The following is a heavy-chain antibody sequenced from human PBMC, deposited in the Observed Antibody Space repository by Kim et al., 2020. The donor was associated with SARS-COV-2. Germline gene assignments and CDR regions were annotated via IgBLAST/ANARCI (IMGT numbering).Heavy chain of an antibody. J-gene: IGHJ4*02. V-gene: IGHV3-53*04. CDR1: GFAVSSNH. CDR3: SRVQISCFHFDY. D-gene: IGHD3-3*01. CDR2: IYSGGST. Sequence: GGSLRLSCAASGFAVSSNHMSWIRRAPGKGLEWVSVIYSGGSTYYADSVKGRFTIATHNYKNTLYLQMNSLRAEDTAVYYCSRVQISCFHFDYWGQGTLVTVYS.